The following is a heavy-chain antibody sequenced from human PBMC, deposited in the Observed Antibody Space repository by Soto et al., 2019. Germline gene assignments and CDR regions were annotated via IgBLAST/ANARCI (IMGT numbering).Heavy chain of an antibody. Sequence: EVQLVESGGGLVQPGGSLRLSCAASGFTFSNYWMYWVRQAPGKGLVWVSRINSDGSVSSYADSVKGRLTTSRDNVKNTLYLQMNGLRAEDTAVYYCARGDCVGGPCYSLAGSFYYYMDVWGKGTTVTVFS. D-gene: IGHD2-15*01. V-gene: IGHV3-74*01. CDR2: INSDGSVS. CDR3: ARGDCVGGPCYSLAGSFYYYMDV. J-gene: IGHJ6*03. CDR1: GFTFSNYW.